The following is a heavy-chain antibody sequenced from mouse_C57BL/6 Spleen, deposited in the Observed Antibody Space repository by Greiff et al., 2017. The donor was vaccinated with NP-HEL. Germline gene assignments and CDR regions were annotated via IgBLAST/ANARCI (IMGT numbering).Heavy chain of an antibody. CDR2: ISDGGSYT. CDR1: GFTFSSYA. Sequence: EVHLVESGGGLVKPGGSLKLSCAASGFTFSSYAMSWVRQTPEKRLEWVATISDGGSYTYYPDNVKGRFTISRDNAKNNLYLQMSHLKSEDTAMYYCAKFNYGSSKGYFDYWGQGTTLTVSS. J-gene: IGHJ2*01. CDR3: AKFNYGSSKGYFDY. V-gene: IGHV5-4*01. D-gene: IGHD1-1*01.